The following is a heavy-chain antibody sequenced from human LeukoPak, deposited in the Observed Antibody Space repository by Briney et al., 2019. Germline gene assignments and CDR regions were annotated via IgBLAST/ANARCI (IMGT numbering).Heavy chain of an antibody. CDR1: GGSISSYY. CDR2: IYYSGST. CDR3: AREGPFGYGGVGATRWFDP. Sequence: PSETLSLTCTVSGGSISSYYWSWIRQPPGKGLEWIGYIYYSGSTNYNPSLKSRVTISVDKSKNQFSLKLSSVTAADTAVYYCAREGPFGYGGVGATRWFDPWGQGTLVTVSS. J-gene: IGHJ5*02. V-gene: IGHV4-59*12. D-gene: IGHD1-26*01.